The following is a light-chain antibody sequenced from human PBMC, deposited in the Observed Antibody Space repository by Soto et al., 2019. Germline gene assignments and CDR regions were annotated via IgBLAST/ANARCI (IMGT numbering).Light chain of an antibody. CDR1: QTISSW. CDR3: QQYNSYPGT. CDR2: KAS. V-gene: IGKV1-5*03. J-gene: IGKJ1*01. Sequence: DIQMTQSPSTLSGSVGDRVTITCRASQTISSWLAWYQQKPGKAPKLLIYKASTLKSGVPSRFSGSGSGTEFTLTISSLQPDDFATYYCQQYNSYPGTFGQGTK.